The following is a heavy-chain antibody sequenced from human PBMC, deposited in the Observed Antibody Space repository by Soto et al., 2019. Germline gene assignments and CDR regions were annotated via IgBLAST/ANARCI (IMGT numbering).Heavy chain of an antibody. CDR2: IGTAGDT. V-gene: IGHV3-13*01. D-gene: IGHD6-13*01. Sequence: PGGSLRLSCSAAGFTFSSYDMHWVRQATGKGLEWVSAIGTAGDTYYPGSVKGRFTISRENAKNSLYLQMNSLRAGDTAVYYCAVAAAGSGLDYWGQGTLVTVSS. J-gene: IGHJ4*02. CDR1: GFTFSSYD. CDR3: AVAAAGSGLDY.